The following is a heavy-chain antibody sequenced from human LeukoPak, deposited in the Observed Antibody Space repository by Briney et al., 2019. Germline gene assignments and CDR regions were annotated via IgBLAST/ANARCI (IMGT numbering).Heavy chain of an antibody. D-gene: IGHD6-19*01. CDR3: ARDPRGEAVAVDYYYGMDV. CDR1: GYTFTSYG. V-gene: IGHV1-18*01. J-gene: IGHJ6*02. Sequence: ASVKVSCEASGYTFTSYGISWVRQAPGQGLEWMGWISAYNGNANYAQKLQGRVTMTTDTSTSTAYMELRSLRSDDTAVYYCARDPRGEAVAVDYYYGMDVWGQGTTVTVSS. CDR2: ISAYNGNA.